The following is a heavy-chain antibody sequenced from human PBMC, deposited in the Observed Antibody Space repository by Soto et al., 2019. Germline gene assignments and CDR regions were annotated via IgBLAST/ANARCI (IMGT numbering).Heavy chain of an antibody. Sequence: PSETLSLTCAVYGGSFSGYYWSWIRQPPGKGLEWIGEINHSGSTNYNPSLKSRVTISVDTSKNQFSLKLSSVTAADTVVYYCARMGATYGSGRMDVWGKGTTVTVSS. D-gene: IGHD3-10*01. V-gene: IGHV4-34*01. J-gene: IGHJ6*04. CDR2: INHSGST. CDR1: GGSFSGYY. CDR3: ARMGATYGSGRMDV.